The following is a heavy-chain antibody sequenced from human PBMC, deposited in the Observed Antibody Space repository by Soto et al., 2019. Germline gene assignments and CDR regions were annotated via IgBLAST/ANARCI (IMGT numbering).Heavy chain of an antibody. V-gene: IGHV1-69*13. CDR2: IIPIFGTA. CDR1: GGTFSSYA. Sequence: GASVKVSCKASGGTFSSYAISWVRQAPGQGLEWMGGIIPIFGTANYAQKFQGRVTITADESTGTAYMELSSLRSEDTAVYYCARELGYSGYDFLEGPLWGQGTLVTVSS. CDR3: ARELGYSGYDFLEGPL. D-gene: IGHD5-12*01. J-gene: IGHJ4*02.